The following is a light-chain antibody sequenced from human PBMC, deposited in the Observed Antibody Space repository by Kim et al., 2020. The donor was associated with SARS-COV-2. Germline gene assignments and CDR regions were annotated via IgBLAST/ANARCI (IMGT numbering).Light chain of an antibody. CDR2: EVN. V-gene: IGLV2-23*02. CDR1: SSDVGGYKF. CDR3: CSYAGRSTYV. J-gene: IGLJ1*01. Sequence: GQSVTISFTGTSSDVGGYKFVSWYQQHRGRAPKLVIYEVNERPSGVSNRFSGSKSANTASLTISGLQPEDEADYYCCSYAGRSTYVFGVGTKVTVL.